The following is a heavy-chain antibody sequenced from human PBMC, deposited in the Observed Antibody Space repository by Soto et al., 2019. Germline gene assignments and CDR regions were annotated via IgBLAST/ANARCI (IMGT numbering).Heavy chain of an antibody. J-gene: IGHJ4*02. D-gene: IGHD6-25*01. CDR3: VKGPYGSATHYFDY. V-gene: IGHV3-64D*06. CDR2: ISSNGGST. Sequence: AGGSLRLSCSASGFTFSSYAMHWVRQAPGKGLEYVSAISSNGGSTYYADSVKGRFTISRDNSKNTLYLQLSSLRAEDTAVYYCVKGPYGSATHYFDYWGQGTLVTVSS. CDR1: GFTFSSYA.